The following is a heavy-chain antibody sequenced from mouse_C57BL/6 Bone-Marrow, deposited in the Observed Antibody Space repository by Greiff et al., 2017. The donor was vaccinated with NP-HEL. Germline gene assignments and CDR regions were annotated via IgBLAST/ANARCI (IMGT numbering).Heavy chain of an antibody. D-gene: IGHD2-3*01. V-gene: IGHV1-80*01. CDR1: GYAFSSYW. CDR3: ASFIYDGYPYYYAMDY. CDR2: IYPGDGDT. Sequence: VQLQQSGAELVKPGASVKISCKASGYAFSSYWMNWVKQRPGKGLEWIGQIYPGDGDTNYNGKFKGKATLTADKSSSTAYMQLSSLTSEDSAVYFCASFIYDGYPYYYAMDYWGQGTSVTVSS. J-gene: IGHJ4*01.